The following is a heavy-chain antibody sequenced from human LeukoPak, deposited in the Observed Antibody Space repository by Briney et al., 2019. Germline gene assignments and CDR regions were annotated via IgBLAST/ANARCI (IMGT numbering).Heavy chain of an antibody. CDR2: ISSSSSYI. J-gene: IGHJ6*02. CDR1: GFTFTNYW. Sequence: PGGSLRLSCAASGFTFTNYWMTWIRQAPGKGLEWVSSISSSSSYIYYADSVKGRFTISRDNAKNSLYLQMNSLRAEDTAVYYCASWGGMDVWGQGTTVTVSS. CDR3: ASWGGMDV. D-gene: IGHD7-27*01. V-gene: IGHV3-21*01.